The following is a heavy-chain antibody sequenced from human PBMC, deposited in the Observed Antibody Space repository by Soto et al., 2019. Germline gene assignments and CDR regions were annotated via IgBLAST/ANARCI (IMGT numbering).Heavy chain of an antibody. V-gene: IGHV1-69*13. CDR3: ARDMTAMIDYYYYYGMDV. J-gene: IGHJ6*02. D-gene: IGHD5-18*01. CDR1: GGTFSSYA. CDR2: IIPIFGTA. Sequence: GASVKVSCKASGGTFSSYAISWVRQAPGQGLEWMGGIIPIFGTANYAQKFQGRVTITADESTSTAYMELSSLRSEDTAVYYCARDMTAMIDYYYYYGMDVWGQGTTVT.